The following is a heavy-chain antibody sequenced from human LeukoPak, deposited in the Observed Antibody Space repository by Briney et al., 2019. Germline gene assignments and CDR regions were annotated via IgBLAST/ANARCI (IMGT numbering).Heavy chain of an antibody. Sequence: PGGSLRLSCAASGFTFCSYSMSWVRQAPGKGLEWVSYISSSSSTIYYADSVKGRFTISRDNAKNSLYLQMNSLRAEDTAVYYCARDRKYSSGWYYFDYWGQGTLVTVSS. CDR2: ISSSSSTI. CDR3: ARDRKYSSGWYYFDY. V-gene: IGHV3-48*01. J-gene: IGHJ4*02. D-gene: IGHD6-19*01. CDR1: GFTFCSYS.